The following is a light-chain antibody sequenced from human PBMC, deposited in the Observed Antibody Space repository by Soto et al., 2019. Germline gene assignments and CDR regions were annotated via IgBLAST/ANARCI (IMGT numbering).Light chain of an antibody. J-gene: IGKJ1*01. V-gene: IGKV1-5*01. Sequence: DIQMTQSPSTLSASLRHRVPISCRASQSISRWLAWYQQKPGKAPKLLIYDVSSLESGVPSRFSGSGSGTEFTLTISSLQPDDSATYYCQQYNTYLTFGQGTKVDIK. CDR1: QSISRW. CDR2: DVS. CDR3: QQYNTYLT.